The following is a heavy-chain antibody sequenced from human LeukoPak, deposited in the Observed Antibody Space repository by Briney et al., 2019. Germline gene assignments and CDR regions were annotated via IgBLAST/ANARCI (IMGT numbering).Heavy chain of an antibody. CDR1: GGTFSSYA. CDR2: IIPIFGTA. V-gene: IGHV1-69*06. Sequence: GASVKVSCKASGGTFSSYAISWVRQAPGQGLEWMGGIIPIFGTANYAQKFQGRVTITADKSTSTAYMELSSLRSEDTAVYYCAGGGGSYYGPFQYYYYYMDVWGKGTTVTVSS. D-gene: IGHD1-26*01. J-gene: IGHJ6*03. CDR3: AGGGGSYYGPFQYYYYYMDV.